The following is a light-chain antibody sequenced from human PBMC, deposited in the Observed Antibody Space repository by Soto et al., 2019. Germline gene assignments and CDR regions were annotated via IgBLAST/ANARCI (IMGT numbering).Light chain of an antibody. CDR1: QSVSTY. J-gene: IGKJ4*01. CDR3: QGGSTLLT. Sequence: DIQMTQSPYSLSTSVGDRVTITCRTSQSVSTYLNWYQQRPGKAPKLLIYGASSLQSGVPSRFSGSGSGTHFTLTISSLQPEDFATYYCQGGSTLLTFGGGTKVDIK. V-gene: IGKV1-39*02. CDR2: GAS.